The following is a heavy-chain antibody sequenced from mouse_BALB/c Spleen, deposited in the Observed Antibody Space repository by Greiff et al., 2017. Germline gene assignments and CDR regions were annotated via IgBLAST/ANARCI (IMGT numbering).Heavy chain of an antibody. J-gene: IGHJ1*01. CDR3: ASNCYGSRDWYFDV. CDR1: GYAFSSSW. D-gene: IGHD1-1*01. CDR2: IDPANGNT. Sequence: VQLQQSGPELVKPGASVKISCKASGYAFSSSWMNWVKQRPEQGLEWIGRIDPANGNTKYDPKFQGKATIKADTSSNTAYLQLSSLTSEDTAVYYCASNCYGSRDWYFDVWGAGTTVTVSS. V-gene: IGHV14-3*02.